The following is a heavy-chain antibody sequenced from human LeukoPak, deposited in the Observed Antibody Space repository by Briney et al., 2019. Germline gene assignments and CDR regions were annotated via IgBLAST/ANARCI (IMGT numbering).Heavy chain of an antibody. D-gene: IGHD1-26*01. CDR1: GFTFSSYA. Sequence: GGSLRLSCAASGFTFSSYAMSWVRQAPAEGLEWVSTIGGGGESTYYADSVRGRFTISRDNSKNTVYLQMNSLRAEDTAVYYCAKVLSGSQDYWGQGTLVTVFS. CDR3: AKVLSGSQDY. J-gene: IGHJ4*02. V-gene: IGHV3-23*01. CDR2: IGGGGEST.